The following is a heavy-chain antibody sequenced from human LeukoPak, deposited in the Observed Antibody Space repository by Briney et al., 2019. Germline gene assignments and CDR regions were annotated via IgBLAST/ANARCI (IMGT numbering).Heavy chain of an antibody. Sequence: GGSLRLSCAASGFTFSSYGMHWVRQAPGKGLEWVAVIWYDGSNKYCADSVKGRFTISRDNSKNTLYLQMNSLRAEDTAVYYCARDGRYGSGSYYNVHAFDIWGQGTMVTVSS. CDR1: GFTFSSYG. CDR2: IWYDGSNK. CDR3: ARDGRYGSGSYYNVHAFDI. J-gene: IGHJ3*02. D-gene: IGHD3-10*01. V-gene: IGHV3-33*01.